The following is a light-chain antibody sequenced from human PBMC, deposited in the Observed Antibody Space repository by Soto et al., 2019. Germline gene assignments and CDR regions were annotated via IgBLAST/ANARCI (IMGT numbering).Light chain of an antibody. CDR2: NDN. V-gene: IGLV3-21*02. CDR3: QVWDSSSDHVV. Sequence: SYELTQAPSVSVAPGQTARVSCGGNNIGSKSVHWYQQKPGQAPVLVVYNDNDRPSGIPERFSGSNSGNTATLTISRVVAGDEADYYCQVWDSSSDHVVFGGGTKLTVL. J-gene: IGLJ2*01. CDR1: NIGSKS.